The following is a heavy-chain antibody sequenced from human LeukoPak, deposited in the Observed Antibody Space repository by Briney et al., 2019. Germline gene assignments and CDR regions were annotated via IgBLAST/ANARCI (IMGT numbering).Heavy chain of an antibody. V-gene: IGHV4-61*02. CDR2: IYTSGST. J-gene: IGHJ4*02. Sequence: SETLSLTCTVSGGSISSGSYYWSWIRQPAGKGLEWIGRIYTSGSTNYNPSLKSRVIISVDTSKNQFSLKLSSVTAADTAVYYCARGRTFDWLYFDYWGQGTLVTVSS. CDR3: ARGRTFDWLYFDY. D-gene: IGHD3-9*01. CDR1: GGSISSGSYY.